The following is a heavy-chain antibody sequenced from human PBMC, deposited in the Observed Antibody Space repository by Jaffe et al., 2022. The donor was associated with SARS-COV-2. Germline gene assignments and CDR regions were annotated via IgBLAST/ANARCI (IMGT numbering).Heavy chain of an antibody. V-gene: IGHV1-8*01. Sequence: QVQLVQSGAEVKKPGASVKVSCKASGYTFTTYDINWVRQATGQGLEWMGWMNPNSGNTGYAQKFQGRVTLTRNTSISTAYMELSSLRSEDTAVYYCARKGRPNGRDGYNYFDYWGQGTLVTVSS. D-gene: IGHD5-12*01. J-gene: IGHJ4*02. CDR2: MNPNSGNT. CDR1: GYTFTTYD. CDR3: ARKGRPNGRDGYNYFDY.